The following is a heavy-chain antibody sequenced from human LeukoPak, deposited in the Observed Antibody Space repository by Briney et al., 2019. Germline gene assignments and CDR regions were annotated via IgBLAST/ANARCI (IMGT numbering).Heavy chain of an antibody. CDR3: ARDIGARASAGTFDI. V-gene: IGHV1-69*04. D-gene: IGHD4/OR15-4a*01. J-gene: IGHJ3*02. Sequence: ASVKVSCKASGGTFSSYAISWVRQAPGQGLEWMGRIIPILGIANYAQKFQGRVTITADESTSTAYMELSSLRSEDTAVYYCARDIGARASAGTFDIWGQGTMVTVSS. CDR1: GGTFSSYA. CDR2: IIPILGIA.